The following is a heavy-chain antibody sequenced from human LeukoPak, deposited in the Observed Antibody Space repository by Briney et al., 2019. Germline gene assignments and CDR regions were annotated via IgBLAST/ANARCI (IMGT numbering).Heavy chain of an antibody. CDR2: INTNTGDP. CDR3: ARSSRGVIGLLDY. Sequence: ASVKVSCKASGYTFTSYAMNWVRQAPGQGLERVGWINTNTGDPIYARGFKGRFVLSVDKSVNTAYLEIASLQTEDNAVYYCARSSRGVIGLLDYWGQGTLVTVSS. CDR1: GYTFTSYA. V-gene: IGHV7-4-1*01. J-gene: IGHJ4*02. D-gene: IGHD3-10*01.